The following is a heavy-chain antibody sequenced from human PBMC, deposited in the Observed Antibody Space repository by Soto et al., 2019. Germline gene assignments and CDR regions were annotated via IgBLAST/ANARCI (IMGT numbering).Heavy chain of an antibody. Sequence: GGSLRLSCAGSGFSFSRYAMSWVRQTPETGLEWVATITYGGLNTYSADSVKGRFTISRDNSKSTVYLQMNSLRVEDTAVYFCARDWGVKYDARSAYIPRLDQWGQGTLVTVSS. J-gene: IGHJ4*02. CDR1: GFSFSRYA. CDR2: ITYGGLNT. V-gene: IGHV3-23*01. D-gene: IGHD3-3*01. CDR3: ARDWGVKYDARSAYIPRLDQ.